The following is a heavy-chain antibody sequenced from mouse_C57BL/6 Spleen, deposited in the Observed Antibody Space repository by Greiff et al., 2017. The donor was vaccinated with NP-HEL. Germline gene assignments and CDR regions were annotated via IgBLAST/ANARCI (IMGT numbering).Heavy chain of an antibody. CDR2: INYDGSST. Sequence: EVHLVESEGGLVQPGSSMKLSCTASGFTFSDYYMAWVRQVPEKGLEWVANINYDGSSTYYLDSLKSRFIISRDNAKNILYLQMSSLKSEDTATYYCARGGMGTHWYFDVWGTGTTVTVSS. D-gene: IGHD2-14*01. V-gene: IGHV5-16*01. CDR1: GFTFSDYY. CDR3: ARGGMGTHWYFDV. J-gene: IGHJ1*03.